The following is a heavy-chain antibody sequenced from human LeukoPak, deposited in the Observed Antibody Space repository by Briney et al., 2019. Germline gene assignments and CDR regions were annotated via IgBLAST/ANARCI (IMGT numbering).Heavy chain of an antibody. J-gene: IGHJ4*02. D-gene: IGHD3-22*01. V-gene: IGHV1-3*01. CDR1: GYTFTSYA. CDR3: ARAPYYYDSSGYYYFGY. Sequence: AASVKVSCKASGYTFTSYAMHWVRQAPGQRLEWMGWINAGNGNTKYSQKFQGRVTITRDTSASTAYMELSRLRSDDTAVYYCARAPYYYDSSGYYYFGYWGQGTLVTVSS. CDR2: INAGNGNT.